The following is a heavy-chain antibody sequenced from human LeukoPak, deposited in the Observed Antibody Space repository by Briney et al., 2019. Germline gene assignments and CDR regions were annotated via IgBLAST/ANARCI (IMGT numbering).Heavy chain of an antibody. V-gene: IGHV3-23*01. CDR3: AKGPNFGSWRAVDY. CDR1: EFTFGTYD. CDR2: ISGGAGTT. Sequence: PGGSLRLSCVASEFTFGTYDMSWVRHTLGRGLEWVSSISGGAGTTYYAASVRGRFTISRDKSRNTLFLRMNSLRADDTAVYYCAKGPNFGSWRAVDYWGQGSLVTVSS. D-gene: IGHD3-10*01. J-gene: IGHJ4*02.